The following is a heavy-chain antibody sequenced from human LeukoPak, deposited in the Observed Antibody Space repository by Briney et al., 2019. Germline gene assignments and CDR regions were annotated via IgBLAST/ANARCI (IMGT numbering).Heavy chain of an antibody. D-gene: IGHD4-11*01. CDR3: ARPYYSNYYYYGMDV. Sequence: PGRSLRLSCAASGFTFSSNGMHWVRQAPGKGLEWVGIIWYDGSNKYYADSVKGRFTISRDNSKNTLYLQTNSLRVEDTAVYYCARPYYSNYYYYGMDVWGQGTTVTVSS. J-gene: IGHJ6*02. V-gene: IGHV3-33*01. CDR2: IWYDGSNK. CDR1: GFTFSSNG.